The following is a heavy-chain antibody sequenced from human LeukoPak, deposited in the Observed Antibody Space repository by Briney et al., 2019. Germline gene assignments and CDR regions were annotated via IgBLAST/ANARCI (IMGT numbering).Heavy chain of an antibody. J-gene: IGHJ4*02. CDR2: ISSGSGYM. D-gene: IGHD5-12*01. CDR1: GFTFSTYN. CDR3: ARAGFSGSGLDY. V-gene: IGHV3-21*01. Sequence: GGSLRLSCAASGFTFSTYNMNWVRQAPGKGLEWVSAISSGSGYMYYADSVKGRFTISRDNAKNSLYLEMNSLRAEDTSVYYCARAGFSGSGLDYWGQGILVTVSS.